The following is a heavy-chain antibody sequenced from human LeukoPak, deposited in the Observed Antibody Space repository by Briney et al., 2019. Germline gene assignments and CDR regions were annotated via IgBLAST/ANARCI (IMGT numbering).Heavy chain of an antibody. V-gene: IGHV3-7*05. CDR1: GFTFSNYW. D-gene: IGHD3-3*01. Sequence: GGSLRLSCAASGFTFSNYWMSWVRQAPGKGLEWVANIRQDGSEKYHVDSVKGRFTISRDNAKKSLYLQMNSLRAEDTAVYYCARENVDYDFWSGYPNWFDPWGQGTLVTVSS. CDR3: ARENVDYDFWSGYPNWFDP. J-gene: IGHJ5*02. CDR2: IRQDGSEK.